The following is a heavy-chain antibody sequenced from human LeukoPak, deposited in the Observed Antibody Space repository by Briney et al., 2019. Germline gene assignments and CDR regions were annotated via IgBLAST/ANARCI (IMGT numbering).Heavy chain of an antibody. V-gene: IGHV3-48*03. D-gene: IGHD3-10*01. CDR1: GFTFSSYE. Sequence: TGGSLRLSCAASGFTFSSYEMNWVRQAPGKGLEWVSYISSGGVTIYYADSVKGRFSISRDNAKNSLYLQMNTLRVGDTAVYYCARRGGFDYWGQGTLVTVS. CDR2: ISSGGVTI. CDR3: ARRGGFDY. J-gene: IGHJ4*02.